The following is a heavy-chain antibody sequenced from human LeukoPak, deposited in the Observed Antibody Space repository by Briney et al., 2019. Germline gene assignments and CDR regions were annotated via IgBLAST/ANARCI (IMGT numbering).Heavy chain of an antibody. D-gene: IGHD2-8*02. CDR2: ISAYNGNT. CDR3: ARLSGGSPRSAFDI. CDR1: GYTFTSYG. Sequence: ASVKVSCKASGYTFTSYGISWVRQAPGQGLEGMGWISAYNGNTNYAQKLQGRVTMNTDTYTRTAYMEPRKLTTDYTDRYYCARLSGGSPRSAFDIWGQGTMVTVSS. V-gene: IGHV1-18*01. J-gene: IGHJ3*02.